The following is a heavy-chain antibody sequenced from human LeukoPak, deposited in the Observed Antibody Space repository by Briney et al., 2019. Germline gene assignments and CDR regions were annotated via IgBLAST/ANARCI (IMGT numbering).Heavy chain of an antibody. CDR2: ISGSGGST. CDR3: AKEVTMVPDTFDY. CDR1: GFTFDDYG. J-gene: IGHJ4*02. Sequence: GGSLRLSCAASGFTFDDYGMSWVRQAPGKGLEWVSAISGSGGSTYYADSVKGRFTISRDNSKNTLYLQMNSLRAEDTAVYYCAKEVTMVPDTFDYWGQGTLVTVSS. V-gene: IGHV3-23*01. D-gene: IGHD3-10*01.